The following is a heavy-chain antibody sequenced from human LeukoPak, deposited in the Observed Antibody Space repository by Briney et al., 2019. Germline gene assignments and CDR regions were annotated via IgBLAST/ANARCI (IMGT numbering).Heavy chain of an antibody. V-gene: IGHV4-39*01. CDR3: ATPGLARAY. CDR2: IYYSGNT. J-gene: IGHJ4*02. CDR1: GGSISSSSYY. Sequence: SETLSLTCTVSGGSISSSSYYWGWIRQPPEKGLEWIGSIYYSGNTYYNASLKSRVTISGDTSKNQFSLILSSVTAADTAVYYCATPGLARAYWGQGTLVTVSS.